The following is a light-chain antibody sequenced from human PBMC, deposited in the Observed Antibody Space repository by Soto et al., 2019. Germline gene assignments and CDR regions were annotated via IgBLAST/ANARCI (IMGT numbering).Light chain of an antibody. Sequence: DIVMTQSPDSLAVSLGERATINCKSSQSVLYSSNNKNYLAWYQQKPGQPPKLLIYWASTRESGVPHRFSGSGSGTDFSLTISSLQAEDVAVYYCQEYYSTLFTFGPGTKVY. CDR2: WAS. CDR1: QSVLYSSNNKNY. V-gene: IGKV4-1*01. CDR3: QEYYSTLFT. J-gene: IGKJ3*01.